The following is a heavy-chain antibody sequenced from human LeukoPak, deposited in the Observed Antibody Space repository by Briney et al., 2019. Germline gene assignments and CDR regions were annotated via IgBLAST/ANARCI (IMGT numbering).Heavy chain of an antibody. CDR2: INPNSGDT. Sequence: ASVKVSCKTSGYTFSDYYIHWIRQAPGQGLEWVGWINPNSGDTNYAQKFQGRVTMTRDTSISTAYMELSRLRSDDTAVYYCATMEDYYGSGLPDYWGQGTLVTVSS. D-gene: IGHD3-10*01. CDR1: GYTFSDYY. V-gene: IGHV1-2*02. CDR3: ATMEDYYGSGLPDY. J-gene: IGHJ4*02.